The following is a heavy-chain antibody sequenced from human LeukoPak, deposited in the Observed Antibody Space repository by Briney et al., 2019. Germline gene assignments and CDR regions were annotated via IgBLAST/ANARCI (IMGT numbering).Heavy chain of an antibody. D-gene: IGHD1-14*01. J-gene: IGHJ5*02. V-gene: IGHV4-34*01. CDR2: INHSGST. CDR1: GGSFSGYY. Sequence: SETLSLTCAVYGGSFSGYYWSWIRQPPGKGLEWIGEINHSGSTNYNPSLKGRVTISVDTSKNQFSLKLSSVTAADTAVYYCARETGAYPRGFDPWGQGTLVTVSS. CDR3: ARETGAYPRGFDP.